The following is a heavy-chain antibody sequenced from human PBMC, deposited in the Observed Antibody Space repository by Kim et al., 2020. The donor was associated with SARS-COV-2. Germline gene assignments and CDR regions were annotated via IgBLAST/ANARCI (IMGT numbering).Heavy chain of an antibody. CDR3: ARGFMMYARMDD. J-gene: IGHJ6*03. CDR2: ITGGGDGT. D-gene: IGHD2-8*01. Sequence: GGSLRLSCTASGFTFSTSAMSWLRQASGTGLEWVSAITGGGDGTYYTDSVKGRFAISRDNSRNTLYLQMNSLRAEDTALYYCARGFMMYARMDDWGKGTT. CDR1: GFTFSTSA. V-gene: IGHV3-23*01.